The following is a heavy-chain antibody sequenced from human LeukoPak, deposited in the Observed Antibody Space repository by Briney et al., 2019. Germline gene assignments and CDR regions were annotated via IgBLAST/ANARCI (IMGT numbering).Heavy chain of an antibody. V-gene: IGHV3-48*04. CDR2: ISSSSSTI. D-gene: IGHD3-3*01. Sequence: PGGSLRLSCAASGFTFSNYSMNWVRQAPGKGLEWVSYISSSSSTIYYADSVKGRFTISRDNAKNSLYLQMNSLRAEDTAVYYCARESPVTRGPLDYWGQGTLVTVSS. CDR3: ARESPVTRGPLDY. CDR1: GFTFSNYS. J-gene: IGHJ4*02.